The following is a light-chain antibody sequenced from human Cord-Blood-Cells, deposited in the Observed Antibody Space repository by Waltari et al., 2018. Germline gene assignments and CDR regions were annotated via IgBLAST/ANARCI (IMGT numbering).Light chain of an antibody. Sequence: DIQMTQSPSSLSASVGDRVTITCRARQSISSYLNWYQQKPGKDPNHLIYAASSLQSGVPSRFSGSGSETDFTLTISSLKPEDVSTYYCQQSYSTPVHFDHGTRLEI. V-gene: IGKV1-39*01. CDR2: AAS. J-gene: IGKJ5*01. CDR3: QQSYSTPVH. CDR1: QSISSY.